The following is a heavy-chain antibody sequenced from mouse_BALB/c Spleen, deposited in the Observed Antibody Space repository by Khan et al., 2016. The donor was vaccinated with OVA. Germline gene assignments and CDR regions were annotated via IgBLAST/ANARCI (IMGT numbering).Heavy chain of an antibody. V-gene: IGHV1-7*01. CDR1: GYTFTTYW. CDR3: TSDRIDY. J-gene: IGHJ2*01. Sequence: QVQLQQSGAELAKPGASVKMSCKASGYTFTTYWMHWVKQRPGQGLEWIGYINPTSGYTDYNEKFKDRATLSADRSSSTAYMQLSSLTSEESAVYYCTSDRIDYWGQGTTLTVSS. CDR2: INPTSGYT.